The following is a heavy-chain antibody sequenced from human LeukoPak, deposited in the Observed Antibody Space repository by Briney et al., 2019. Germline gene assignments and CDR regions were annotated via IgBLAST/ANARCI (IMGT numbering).Heavy chain of an antibody. CDR2: IYYTGST. V-gene: IGHV4-59*01. CDR1: GGSISSYY. CDR3: ARSGKSAYILDY. D-gene: IGHD3-16*01. Sequence: SETLSLTCTVSGGSISSYYWSWIRQPPGEGLEWIGYIYYTGSTNYNPSLKSRVTISVDTSKNQFSLKLSSVTAADTAVYYCARSGKSAYILDYWGQGTLVTVSS. J-gene: IGHJ4*02.